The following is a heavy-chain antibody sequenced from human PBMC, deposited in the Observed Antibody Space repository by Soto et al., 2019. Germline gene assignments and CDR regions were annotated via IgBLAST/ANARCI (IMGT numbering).Heavy chain of an antibody. J-gene: IGHJ5*02. CDR1: GGSIISGGYY. Sequence: QVQLQESGPGLVKPSQTLSLTCTVSGGSIISGGYYWSWIRQHTGKGLEWIGKLYYSGSTYYNPSLKSLVTTSVDTSKNQFSLKRSSVTAADTAVYYCARAAHYSSPFRWFDPWGQGTLVTVSS. CDR2: LYYSGST. D-gene: IGHD6-13*01. CDR3: ARAAHYSSPFRWFDP. V-gene: IGHV4-31*01.